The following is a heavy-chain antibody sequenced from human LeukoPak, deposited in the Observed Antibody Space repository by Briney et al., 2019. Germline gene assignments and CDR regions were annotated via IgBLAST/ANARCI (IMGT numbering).Heavy chain of an antibody. V-gene: IGHV3-48*03. CDR2: ISSSGSTI. D-gene: IGHD3/OR15-3a*01. CDR3: AGVPGSWTFDY. J-gene: IGHJ4*02. CDR1: GFTFSSYE. Sequence: PGGSLRLSCAASGFTFSSYEMNWVRQAPGKGLEWVSYISSSGSTIYYADSVKGRFTISRDNAKNSLYLQMNSLRAEDTAVYYCAGVPGSWTFDYWGQGTLVTVSS.